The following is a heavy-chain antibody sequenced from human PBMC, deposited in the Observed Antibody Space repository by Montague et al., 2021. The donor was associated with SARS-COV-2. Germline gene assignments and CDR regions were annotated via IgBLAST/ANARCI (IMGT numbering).Heavy chain of an antibody. Sequence: KKNSVDTYYNPSLTSLVTISMDTSESHFSLKMTSVTAADTAVYYCARLDSFLWFFDYWGRGTLVTVSS. CDR2: KKNSVDT. D-gene: IGHD2-21*01. V-gene: IGHV4-34*01. J-gene: IGHJ4*02. CDR3: ARLDSFLWFFDY.